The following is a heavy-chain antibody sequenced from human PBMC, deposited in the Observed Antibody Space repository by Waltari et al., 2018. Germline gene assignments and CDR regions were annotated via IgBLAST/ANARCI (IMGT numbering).Heavy chain of an antibody. Sequence: EVRLVQSGAEVKKPGESLTISCQASGSTFSHYWISWVRHLPGKGLECMGKIDPADSETNYSPSFQGHVIISADKSSSTASLHWSSLKASDSATYYCARENYYDSSGFSVSWGQGTLVTVSS. J-gene: IGHJ5*02. D-gene: IGHD3-22*01. CDR2: IDPADSET. CDR1: GSTFSHYW. CDR3: ARENYYDSSGFSVS. V-gene: IGHV5-10-1*03.